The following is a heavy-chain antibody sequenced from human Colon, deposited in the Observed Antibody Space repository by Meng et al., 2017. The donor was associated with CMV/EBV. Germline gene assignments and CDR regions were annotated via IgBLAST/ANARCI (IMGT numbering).Heavy chain of an antibody. J-gene: IGHJ4*02. CDR3: ARDDFWSGYYMGKNYFDY. Sequence: GESLKISCAASGFTFSSYAMHWVRQAPGKGLEWVAVISYDGSNKYYADSVKGRFTISRDNSKNTLYLQMNSLRAEDTAVYYCARDDFWSGYYMGKNYFDYWGQGTLVTVSS. D-gene: IGHD3-3*01. CDR2: ISYDGSNK. CDR1: GFTFSSYA. V-gene: IGHV3-30-3*01.